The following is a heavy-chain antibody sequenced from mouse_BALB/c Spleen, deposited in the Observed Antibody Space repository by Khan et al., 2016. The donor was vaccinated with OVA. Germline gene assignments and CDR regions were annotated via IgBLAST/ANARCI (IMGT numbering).Heavy chain of an antibody. CDR1: GYSFTGYF. Sequence: EVQLVESGPELVKPGASVKISCKASGYSFTGYFMNWVMQSHGKSLEWIGRINPHIGETFYNQKFKDKATLTVDESSTTAHMQLRSLSSEDSAVYYCARKNGGCFDYWGQGTTLTVSS. J-gene: IGHJ2*01. CDR3: ARKNGGCFDY. V-gene: IGHV1-20*02. D-gene: IGHD1-1*02. CDR2: INPHIGET.